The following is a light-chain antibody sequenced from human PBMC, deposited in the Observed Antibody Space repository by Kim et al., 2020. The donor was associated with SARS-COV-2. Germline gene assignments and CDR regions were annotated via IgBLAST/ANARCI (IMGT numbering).Light chain of an antibody. CDR2: EAS. Sequence: DIQMTQSPSSLSASVGDRVTITCRASQGINTHVAWFQQKPGKAPKALIYEASSLHSGVPSRFSGSASGTYFTLTITSLQPEDFATYYCQQYSLYARTFGGGTKVDIK. J-gene: IGKJ4*01. V-gene: IGKV1-16*01. CDR3: QQYSLYART. CDR1: QGINTH.